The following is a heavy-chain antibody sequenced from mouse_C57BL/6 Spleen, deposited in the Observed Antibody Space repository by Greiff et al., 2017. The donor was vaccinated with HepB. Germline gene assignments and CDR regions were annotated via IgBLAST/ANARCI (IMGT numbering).Heavy chain of an antibody. J-gene: IGHJ4*01. Sequence: DVMLVESGGGLVKPGGSLKLSCAASGFTFSSYTMSWVRQTPEKRLEWVATISGGGGNTYYPDSVKGRFTISRDNAKNTLYLQMSSLRSEDTALYYCARQSSNYRYYAMDYWGQGTSVTVSS. CDR2: ISGGGGNT. CDR3: ARQSSNYRYYAMDY. CDR1: GFTFSSYT. D-gene: IGHD2-5*01. V-gene: IGHV5-9*01.